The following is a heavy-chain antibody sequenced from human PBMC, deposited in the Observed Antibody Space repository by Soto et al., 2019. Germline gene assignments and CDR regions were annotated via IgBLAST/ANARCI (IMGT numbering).Heavy chain of an antibody. Sequence: SVKVSCKASGGTFSSYAISWVRQAPGQGLEWMGGIIPIFGTANYAQKFQGRVTITADKSTSTAYMELSSLRSEDTAVYYCARDDIAAAGTLSPSDYWGQGSLVTVSS. CDR3: ARDDIAAAGTLSPSDY. D-gene: IGHD6-13*01. V-gene: IGHV1-69*06. CDR2: IIPIFGTA. J-gene: IGHJ4*02. CDR1: GGTFSSYA.